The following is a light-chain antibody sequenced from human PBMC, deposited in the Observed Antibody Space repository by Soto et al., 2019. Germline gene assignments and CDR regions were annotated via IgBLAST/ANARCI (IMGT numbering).Light chain of an antibody. V-gene: IGKV3-11*01. CDR1: QSISSS. CDR2: DAS. Sequence: EIVLIQSPVTLSLSPGERATLSCRASQSISSSLAWYQQNPGQAPRLLIFDASNRATGIPVRFSGSGSGTDFTLTISSLQPDDFATYYCQHYNSYGTFGQGTRVEI. J-gene: IGKJ1*01. CDR3: QHYNSYGT.